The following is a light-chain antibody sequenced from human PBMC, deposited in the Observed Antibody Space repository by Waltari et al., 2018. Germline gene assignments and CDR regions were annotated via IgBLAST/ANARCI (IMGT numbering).Light chain of an antibody. CDR3: QQSYDNPLT. CDR1: QSISTS. J-gene: IGKJ4*01. Sequence: DIQMTQSPSSLSASVGTRFTITCRASQSISTSVNWYQQKPGKAPRLLVYASSGLQSGVPSKFSGGGFGTNFTLTITSLEPEDFATYYCQQSYDNPLTFGGGTRVESK. V-gene: IGKV1-39*01. CDR2: ASS.